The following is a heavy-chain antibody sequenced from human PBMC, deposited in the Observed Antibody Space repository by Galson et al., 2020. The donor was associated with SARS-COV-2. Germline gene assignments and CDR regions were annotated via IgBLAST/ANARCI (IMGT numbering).Heavy chain of an antibody. CDR3: AKSAVAGVFDS. Sequence: GGSLRLSCAASGFRFSSYPMTWVRQAPGKGLEWVSNISPSGGRPDYADSVKGRFTISRDNSKNTVYLQMNSLRGEDTAVYYCAKSAVAGVFDSWGQGTLVTVSS. J-gene: IGHJ4*02. V-gene: IGHV3-23*01. CDR1: GFRFSSYP. CDR2: ISPSGGRP. D-gene: IGHD6-19*01.